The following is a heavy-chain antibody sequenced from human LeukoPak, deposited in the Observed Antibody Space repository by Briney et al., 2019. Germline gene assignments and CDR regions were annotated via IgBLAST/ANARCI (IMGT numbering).Heavy chain of an antibody. CDR2: ISWNGGSI. CDR1: GFTFDDYA. D-gene: IGHD6-6*01. V-gene: IGHV3-9*01. CDR3: AKDTYSTSLTGFGH. Sequence: GRSLRLSCAASGFTFDDYAMQWVRQAPGKGLEWVSGISWNGGSIGYADSVKGRFTISRDNAKNSLYLQMNSLRAEDTALYYCAKDTYSTSLTGFGHWGQGTLVTVSS. J-gene: IGHJ4*02.